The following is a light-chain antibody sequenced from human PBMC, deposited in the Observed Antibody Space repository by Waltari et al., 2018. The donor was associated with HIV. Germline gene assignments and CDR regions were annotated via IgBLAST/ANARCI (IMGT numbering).Light chain of an antibody. CDR1: SSNIGSHY. J-gene: IGLJ2*01. V-gene: IGLV1-47*01. CDR2: RNH. Sequence: SVLTQPPSASGTPGQRVTIPCSGSSSNIGSHYVFWYQQLPGTAPNLLMHRNHQRPSGVPDRFSASTSGTSASLAISGLRSEDEADYYCATWDDSLSGVLFGGGTKLTVL. CDR3: ATWDDSLSGVL.